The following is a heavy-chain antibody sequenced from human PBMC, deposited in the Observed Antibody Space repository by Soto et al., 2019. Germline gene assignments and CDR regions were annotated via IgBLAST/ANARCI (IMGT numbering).Heavy chain of an antibody. CDR1: GFTFSSYW. V-gene: IGHV3-7*01. J-gene: IGHJ4*02. D-gene: IGHD3-3*01. Sequence: EVQLVESGGGLVQPGGSLRLSCAASGFTFSSYWMSWVRQAAGKGLEWVANIKQDGSEKYYVDSVKGRFTISRDNAKNSLYLQMNRLRAEDTAVYYCARVFTYDFWSGYAPTFDYWGQGTLVTVSS. CDR2: IKQDGSEK. CDR3: ARVFTYDFWSGYAPTFDY.